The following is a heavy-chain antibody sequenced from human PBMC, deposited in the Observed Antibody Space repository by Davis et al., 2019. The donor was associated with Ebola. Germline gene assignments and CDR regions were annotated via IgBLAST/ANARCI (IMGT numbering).Heavy chain of an antibody. V-gene: IGHV1-2*02. CDR3: ARAYKGRHAFYLQGGEDY. CDR1: GYTFTGYY. D-gene: IGHD7-27*01. CDR2: INPNSGGT. Sequence: ASVKVSCKASGYTFTGYYMHWVRQAPGQGLEWMGWINPNSGGTNYAQKFQGRVTMTRDTSISTAYMELSRLRSDDTAVYYCARAYKGRHAFYLQGGEDYWGQGTLVTVSS. J-gene: IGHJ4*02.